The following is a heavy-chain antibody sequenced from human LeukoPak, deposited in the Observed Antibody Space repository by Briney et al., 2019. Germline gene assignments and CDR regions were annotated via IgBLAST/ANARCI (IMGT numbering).Heavy chain of an antibody. CDR1: GGSISSSNW. CDR3: ARDPGGIAVAGGELYYYYYGMDV. J-gene: IGHJ6*02. D-gene: IGHD6-19*01. Sequence: SETLSLTCAVSGGSISSSNWWSWVRQPPGKGLEWIGEIYHSGSTKYNPSLKSRVTISVDKSKNQFSLKLSSVTAADTAVYYCARDPGGIAVAGGELYYYYYGMDVWGQGTTVTVSS. CDR2: IYHSGST. V-gene: IGHV4-4*02.